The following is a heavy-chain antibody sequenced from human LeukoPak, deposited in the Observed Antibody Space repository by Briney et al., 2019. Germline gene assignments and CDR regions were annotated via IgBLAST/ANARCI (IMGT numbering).Heavy chain of an antibody. J-gene: IGHJ4*02. D-gene: IGHD5-18*01. V-gene: IGHV3-7*01. CDR2: INQDERQK. CDR1: DFTFMPNG. Sequence: PGGPLKLSGEPPDFTFMPNGWIWSAQPPGGGWEWLANINQDERQKYSLDSVKGRFTIYRDNPKNSLYLQMNSLREEDTAVYYCARGPSGYNAGKFDSWGQGVLVTVSS. CDR3: ARGPSGYNAGKFDS.